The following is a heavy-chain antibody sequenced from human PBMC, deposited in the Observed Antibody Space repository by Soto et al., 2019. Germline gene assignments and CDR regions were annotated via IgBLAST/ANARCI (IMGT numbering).Heavy chain of an antibody. V-gene: IGHV1-69*12. CDR1: GGTFSSYT. Sequence: QVQLVQSGAEVKKPGSSVTVSCKASGGTFSSYTISWVRQAPGQGLEWMGGIIPIFGTANYAQKFQGSVTITADEATSTADMELSSLRSEDTAVYYCARGNHGWVQLWDFDLWGRGTLVTVSS. CDR2: IIPIFGTA. J-gene: IGHJ2*01. D-gene: IGHD1-1*01. CDR3: ARGNHGWVQLWDFDL.